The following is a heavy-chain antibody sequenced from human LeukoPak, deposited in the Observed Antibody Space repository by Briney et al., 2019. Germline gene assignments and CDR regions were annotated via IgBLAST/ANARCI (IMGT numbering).Heavy chain of an antibody. CDR1: GFTFSSYW. CDR2: ISGSGGST. V-gene: IGHV3-23*01. Sequence: GGSLRLSCAASGFTFSSYWMSWVRQAPGKGLEWVSAISGSGGSTYYADSVKGRFTISRDNSKNTLYLQMNSLGAEDTAVYYCAKGGAAAGYYYYYYGMDVWGQGTTVTVSS. D-gene: IGHD6-13*01. CDR3: AKGGAAAGYYYYYYGMDV. J-gene: IGHJ6*02.